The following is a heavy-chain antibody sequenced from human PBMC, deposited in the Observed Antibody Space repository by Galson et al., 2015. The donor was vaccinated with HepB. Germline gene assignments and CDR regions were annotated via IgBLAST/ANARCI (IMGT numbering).Heavy chain of an antibody. D-gene: IGHD3-22*01. CDR3: ARDASPAYYYDSSGYYL. CDR2: ISSSSSTI. J-gene: IGHJ4*02. CDR1: GFTFSSYS. Sequence: SLRLSCAASGFTFSSYSMNWARQAPGKGLEWVSYISSSSSTIYYADSVRGRFAISRDNAKNSLYLQMNSLRAEDTAVYYCARDASPAYYYDSSGYYLWGQGTLVTVSS. V-gene: IGHV3-48*01.